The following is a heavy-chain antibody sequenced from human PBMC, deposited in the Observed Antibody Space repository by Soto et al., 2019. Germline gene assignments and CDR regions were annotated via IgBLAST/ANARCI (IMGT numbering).Heavy chain of an antibody. CDR3: AKDDDSSYYPYYFDY. CDR1: GFTFSSYA. CDR2: ISGSGGST. D-gene: IGHD1-26*01. Sequence: GESLKISCAASGFTFSSYAMSWVRQAPGKGLEWVSAISGSGGSTYYADSVKGRFTISRDNSKNTLYLQMNSLRAEDTAVYYCAKDDDSSYYPYYFDYWGQGTLVTVSS. J-gene: IGHJ4*02. V-gene: IGHV3-23*01.